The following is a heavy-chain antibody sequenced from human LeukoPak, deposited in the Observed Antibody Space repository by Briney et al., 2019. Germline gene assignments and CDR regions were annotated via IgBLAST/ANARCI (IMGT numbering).Heavy chain of an antibody. V-gene: IGHV3-21*01. D-gene: IGHD3-22*01. CDR1: GFTFSNYG. CDR2: ISSSSSYI. CDR3: ARDYYDSSGYSY. J-gene: IGHJ4*02. Sequence: GGTLRLSCAASGFTFSNYGMNWVRQAPGKGLEWVSSISSSSSYIYYADSVKGRFTISRDNAKNSLYLQMNSLRAEDTAVYYCARDYYDSSGYSYWGQGTLVTVSS.